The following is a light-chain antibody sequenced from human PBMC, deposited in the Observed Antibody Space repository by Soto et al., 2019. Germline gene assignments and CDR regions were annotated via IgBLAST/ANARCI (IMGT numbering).Light chain of an antibody. CDR3: QTWGTGIVV. J-gene: IGLJ2*01. Sequence: QLVLTQSPSASASPGASVKLTCTLSSGHSTYAIAWHQQQPEKGPRYLMKVSSDGRHSKGDGIPDRFSGSSSGAERYLTISSLQYEDEADYYCQTWGTGIVVFGGGTKLTVL. CDR1: SGHSTYA. CDR2: VSSDGRH. V-gene: IGLV4-69*01.